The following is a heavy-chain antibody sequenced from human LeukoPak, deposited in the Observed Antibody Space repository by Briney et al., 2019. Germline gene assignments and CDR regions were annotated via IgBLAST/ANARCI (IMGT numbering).Heavy chain of an antibody. CDR3: ARAYYGDFQDGMDV. Sequence: PGGSLRLSCAASGFTFSSYSMNWVRQAPGKGLEWVSYISSSSSTIYYADSVKGRFTISRDNAKNSLYLQMNSLRAEDTAVYYCARAYYGDFQDGMDVWGQGTTVTVSS. CDR1: GFTFSSYS. D-gene: IGHD3-10*01. V-gene: IGHV3-48*01. J-gene: IGHJ6*02. CDR2: ISSSSSTI.